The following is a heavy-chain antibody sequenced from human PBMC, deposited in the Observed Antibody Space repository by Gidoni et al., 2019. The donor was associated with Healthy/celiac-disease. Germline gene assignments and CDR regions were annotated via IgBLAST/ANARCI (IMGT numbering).Heavy chain of an antibody. D-gene: IGHD3-22*01. V-gene: IGHV4-61*02. J-gene: IGHJ2*01. CDR1: GGSISSGSYS. CDR3: ARDEDYYDSSGYSPGRYFDL. CDR2: SYTSGST. Sequence: QVQLQESGPGLVKPSQPLSLTCTVSGGSISSGSYSCSWIRQPAGKGLDWIGRSYTSGSTNYNPALKSRVTISVDTSKNQFSLKLSSVTAADTAVYYCARDEDYYDSSGYSPGRYFDLWGRGTLVTVSS.